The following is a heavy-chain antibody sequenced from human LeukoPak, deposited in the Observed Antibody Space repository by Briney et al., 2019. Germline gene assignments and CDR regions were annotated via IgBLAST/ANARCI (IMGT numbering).Heavy chain of an antibody. D-gene: IGHD5-18*01. Sequence: TLSLTCTVSGGSISSSSYYWSWIRQPAGKGLEWIGRIYTSGSTNYNPSLKSRVTMSVDTSKNQFSLKLSSVTAADTAVYYCARPGVGSGRYGAFDIWGQGTLVIVSS. J-gene: IGHJ3*02. CDR3: ARPGVGSGRYGAFDI. CDR1: GGSISSSSYY. V-gene: IGHV4-61*02. CDR2: IYTSGST.